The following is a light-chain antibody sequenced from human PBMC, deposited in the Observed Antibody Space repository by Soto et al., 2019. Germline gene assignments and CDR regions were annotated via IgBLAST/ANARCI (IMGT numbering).Light chain of an antibody. J-gene: IGLJ1*01. CDR2: EVS. CDR3: CSYAGSSTPYV. Sequence: QSALTQPASVSGSPGQSITISCTGTSSDVGSYNLVSWYQQHPGKAPKLMIYEVSKRPSGVSNRFSGSKSGNTASLTISGLRAEDEAEYDCCSYAGSSTPYVFGTGTKLTVL. CDR1: SSDVGSYNL. V-gene: IGLV2-23*02.